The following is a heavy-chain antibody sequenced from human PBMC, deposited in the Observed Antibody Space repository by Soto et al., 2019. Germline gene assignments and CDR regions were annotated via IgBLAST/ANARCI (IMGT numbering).Heavy chain of an antibody. J-gene: IGHJ4*02. CDR2: IYYSGST. V-gene: IGHV4-39*01. CDR1: GGSISSSSYY. D-gene: IGHD6-19*01. CDR3: ARLLLEQWLVLFIDY. Sequence: PSETLSLTCTVSGGSISSSSYYWGWIRQPPGKGLEWIGSIYYSGSTYYNPSLKSRVTISVDTSKNQFSLKLSSVTAADTAVYYCARLLLEQWLVLFIDYWGQGTLVTSPQ.